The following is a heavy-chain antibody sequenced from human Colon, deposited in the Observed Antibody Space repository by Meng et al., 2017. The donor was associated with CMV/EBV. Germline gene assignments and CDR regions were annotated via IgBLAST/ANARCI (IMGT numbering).Heavy chain of an antibody. CDR2: ISSNGGST. Sequence: GESLKISCAASGFTFSSYAMHWVRQAPGKGLEYVSAISSNGGSTYYADSVKGGFTISRDNSKNTLYLQMGSLRAEDMAVYYCARIYDFWSGYYLDYWGQGTLVTVSS. CDR3: ARIYDFWSGYYLDY. J-gene: IGHJ4*02. D-gene: IGHD3-3*01. CDR1: GFTFSSYA. V-gene: IGHV3-64*02.